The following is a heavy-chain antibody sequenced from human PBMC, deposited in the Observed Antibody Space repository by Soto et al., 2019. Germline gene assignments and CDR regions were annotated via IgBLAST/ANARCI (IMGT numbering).Heavy chain of an antibody. CDR2: ISSSSSTI. D-gene: IGHD2-2*02. V-gene: IGHV3-48*02. Sequence: GGSLRLSCAASGFTFSSYSMNWVRQAPGKGLEWVSYISSSSSTIYYADSVKGRFTISRDNAKNSLYLQMNSLRDEDTAVYYCARGLAGYCSSTSCYMAYSDWFDPWGQGTLVTVSS. CDR1: GFTFSSYS. CDR3: ARGLAGYCSSTSCYMAYSDWFDP. J-gene: IGHJ5*02.